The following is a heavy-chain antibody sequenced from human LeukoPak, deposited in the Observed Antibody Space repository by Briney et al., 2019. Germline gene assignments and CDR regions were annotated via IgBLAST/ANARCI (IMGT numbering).Heavy chain of an antibody. J-gene: IGHJ4*02. D-gene: IGHD5-18*01. Sequence: GRSLRLSCAASGFTFDDYAMHWVRQAPGKGLEWVSGISWNSGSIGYADSVKGRFTISRDNAKNSLYLQTNSLRAEDTALYYCAKDLESTAMGLDYWGQGTLVTVSS. CDR2: ISWNSGSI. CDR1: GFTFDDYA. V-gene: IGHV3-9*01. CDR3: AKDLESTAMGLDY.